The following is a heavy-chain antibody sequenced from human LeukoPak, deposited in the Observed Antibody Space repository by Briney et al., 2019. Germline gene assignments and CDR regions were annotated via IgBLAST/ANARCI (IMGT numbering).Heavy chain of an antibody. V-gene: IGHV3-23*01. CDR2: ISGRGGGK. J-gene: IGHJ6*02. CDR3: AKGGYCSGGRCYTSYYYYGMDV. CDR1: GFTFSSYA. D-gene: IGHD2-15*01. Sequence: PGGSLRLSCAASGFTFSSYAMGWVRQAAGGGLEWVSAISGRGGGKYSAVSVRGRVTISRDTSKNTLYLQMNSLRAEDTAVYYCAKGGYCSGGRCYTSYYYYGMDVWGQGTTVTASS.